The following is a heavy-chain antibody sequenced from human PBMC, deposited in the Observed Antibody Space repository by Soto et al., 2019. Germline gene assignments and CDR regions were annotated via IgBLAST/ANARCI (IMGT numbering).Heavy chain of an antibody. V-gene: IGHV1-69*06. CDR1: GGSFSSHG. CDR2: IMPTFGSA. J-gene: IGHJ4*02. D-gene: IGHD1-1*01. CDR3: ATERSAQYFDY. Sequence: SVKVSCKASGGSFSSHGIAWVRQVPGQGLEWVGGIMPTFGSATYAPKFQGRVTITADKSTSTAYMELRGLRSEDTAVYYCATERSAQYFDYWGQGTLVTVSS.